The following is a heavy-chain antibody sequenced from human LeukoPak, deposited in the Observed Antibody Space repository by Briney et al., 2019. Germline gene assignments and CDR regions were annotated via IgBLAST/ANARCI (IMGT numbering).Heavy chain of an antibody. CDR3: ARDKGSDEGSKFDH. V-gene: IGHV3-7*03. CDR2: IKQDGSEK. J-gene: IGHJ4*02. CDR1: GFTFSRYW. Sequence: GGSLRLSCAASGFTFSRYWMSWDRQAPGKGLEWVANIKQDGSEKYYVDSVKGRFTISRDNAKNSMYLQMNSLRAEDTAVYYCARDKGSDEGSKFDHRGQGTLVTVSS.